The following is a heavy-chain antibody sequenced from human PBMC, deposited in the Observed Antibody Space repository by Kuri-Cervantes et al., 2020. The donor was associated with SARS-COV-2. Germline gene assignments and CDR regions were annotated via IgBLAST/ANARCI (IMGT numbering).Heavy chain of an antibody. CDR2: RNEDGSDK. Sequence: GGLLRPPCEPLGLMLGRYWRSWVRQAPGKGREWVANRNEDGSDKYYVDSVKGRFTISRDNSENTVYLQMNSLRAEDTAVYYCARDTGSRSTSLWGYFDYWGQGTLVTVSS. CDR1: GLMLGRYW. V-gene: IGHV3-7*01. CDR3: ARDTGSRSTSLWGYFDY. J-gene: IGHJ4*02. D-gene: IGHD6-13*01.